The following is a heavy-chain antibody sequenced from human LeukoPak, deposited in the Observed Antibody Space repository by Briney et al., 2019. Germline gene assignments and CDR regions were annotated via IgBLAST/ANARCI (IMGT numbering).Heavy chain of an antibody. J-gene: IGHJ4*02. CDR3: ARAAGHYFHY. Sequence: GGSLRLSCAASGFNFKSYSMNWVRQAPGEGLVWVSFISSTSSDLLYADSVKGRFTVSRDNGKNSLCLQMNSLRVEDTAVYYCARAAGHYFHYWGQGSLVTVSS. D-gene: IGHD3-10*01. V-gene: IGHV3-21*06. CDR1: GFNFKSYS. CDR2: ISSTSSDL.